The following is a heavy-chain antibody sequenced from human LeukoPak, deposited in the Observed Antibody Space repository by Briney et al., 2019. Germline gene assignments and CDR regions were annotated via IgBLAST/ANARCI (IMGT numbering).Heavy chain of an antibody. D-gene: IGHD1-26*01. CDR3: AHRSGTSFYYYYSGMDV. CDR2: IYWDDDK. Sequence: SGPTLVNPTQTLTLTCTFSGFSLYTSGVGVGWIRQPPGKALEWLALIYWDDDKRYSPSLKSRLTITKDTSKNQVVLTMTNMDPVDTATYFCAHRSGTSFYYYYSGMDVWGQGTTVTVSS. J-gene: IGHJ6*02. V-gene: IGHV2-5*02. CDR1: GFSLYTSGVG.